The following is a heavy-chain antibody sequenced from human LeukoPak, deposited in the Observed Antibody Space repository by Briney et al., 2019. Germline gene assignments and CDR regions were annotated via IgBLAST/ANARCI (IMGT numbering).Heavy chain of an antibody. CDR2: IYHSGIT. D-gene: IGHD3-10*02. V-gene: IGHV4-38-2*02. CDR3: ATLLSSSYYFDY. J-gene: IGHJ4*02. Sequence: SETLSLTCIVSGYSISSGYYWSWIRQPPGKGLEWIGNIYHSGITYYNLYNPSLKSRVIISVDTSKNHFSLKLSSVTAADTAVYFCATLLSSSYYFDYWGQGTLVTVSS. CDR1: GYSISSGYY.